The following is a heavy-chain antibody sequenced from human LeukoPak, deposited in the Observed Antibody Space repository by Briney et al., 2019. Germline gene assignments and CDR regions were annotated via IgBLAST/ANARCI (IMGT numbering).Heavy chain of an antibody. CDR1: GFPFSIYG. J-gene: IGHJ4*02. V-gene: IGHV3-23*01. CDR3: AKDGAWLRFDD. D-gene: IGHD5-12*01. Sequence: GGSLRLSCAGSGFPFSIYGMNWVRQAPGKGREWGSGISPGGGPTYYADSVKGRFTISRDDSKNTLYLQMNNLRAEDTAVYYCAKDGAWLRFDDWGQGILVTVSS. CDR2: ISPGGGPT.